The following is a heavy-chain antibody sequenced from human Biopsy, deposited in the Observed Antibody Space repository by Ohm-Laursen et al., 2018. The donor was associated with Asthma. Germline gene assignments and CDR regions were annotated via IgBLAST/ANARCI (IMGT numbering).Heavy chain of an antibody. CDR1: PGSFSGFF. J-gene: IGHJ6*02. V-gene: IGHV4-34*01. CDR3: ARGPELDV. Sequence: SETLSLTCDVYPGSFSGFFWTWNRQSPGKGLEWIGETNERGVTNNNPSLKSRVIISIDTYWNRVSLKLTSVTAADTAVYYCARGPELDVWGQGTTVTVSS. CDR2: TNERGVT.